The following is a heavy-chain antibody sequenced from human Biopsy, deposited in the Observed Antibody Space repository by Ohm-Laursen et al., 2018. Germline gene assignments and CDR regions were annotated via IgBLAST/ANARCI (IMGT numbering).Heavy chain of an antibody. D-gene: IGHD3-9*01. CDR3: VREPKTGTAEAWYFDL. CDR1: GASVKTSGYF. V-gene: IGHV4-31*03. Sequence: LSLPCSVSGASVKTSGYFWAWIRQLPGKCLEWIGYISYNERTHYNPSLTSRLAISYDTSNNRISLQLRSVSVADPAVYYCVREPKTGTAEAWYFDLWGRGSPVTVPS. J-gene: IGHJ2*01. CDR2: ISYNERT.